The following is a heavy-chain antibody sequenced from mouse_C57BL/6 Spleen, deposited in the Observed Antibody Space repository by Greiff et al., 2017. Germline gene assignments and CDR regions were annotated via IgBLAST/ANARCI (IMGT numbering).Heavy chain of an antibody. Sequence: EVQLQQSGPELVKPGASVKISCKASGYTFTDYYMNWVKQSHGKSLEWIGDINPNNGGTSYNQKFKGKATLTLDKSSSTAYMELRRLTSEDSAVYYCAREIYYGNYGWFAYWGQGTLVTVSA. V-gene: IGHV1-26*01. CDR2: INPNNGGT. CDR1: GYTFTDYY. CDR3: AREIYYGNYGWFAY. J-gene: IGHJ3*01. D-gene: IGHD2-1*01.